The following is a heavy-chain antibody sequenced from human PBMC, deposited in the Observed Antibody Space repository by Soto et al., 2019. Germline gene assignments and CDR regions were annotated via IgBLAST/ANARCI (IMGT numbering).Heavy chain of an antibody. CDR1: GDSVSSNSAA. Sequence: PSQTLSLTCAISGDSVSSNSAAWNWIRQSPSRGLEWLGRTYYRSKWYNDYAVSVKSRITINPDTSKNQFSLQLNSVTPEDTAVYYCARDLSDIVVVQAALNWFDPWGQGTLVTVSS. D-gene: IGHD2-2*01. J-gene: IGHJ5*02. CDR2: TYYRSKWYN. CDR3: ARDLSDIVVVQAALNWFDP. V-gene: IGHV6-1*01.